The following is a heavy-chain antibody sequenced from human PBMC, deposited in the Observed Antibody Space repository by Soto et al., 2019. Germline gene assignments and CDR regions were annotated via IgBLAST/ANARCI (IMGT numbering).Heavy chain of an antibody. Sequence: QLQLQESGSGLVKPSQTLSLTCAVSGGSISSGGYSWSWIRQPPGKGLEWIGYIYHSGSSYFNPSLKSRVTISLDRAKNQFSLKLSSVTAADTAVYYCARGGGWTFDYWGQGTLVTVSS. CDR2: IYHSGSS. J-gene: IGHJ4*02. CDR3: ARGGGWTFDY. V-gene: IGHV4-30-2*01. CDR1: GGSISSGGYS. D-gene: IGHD2-15*01.